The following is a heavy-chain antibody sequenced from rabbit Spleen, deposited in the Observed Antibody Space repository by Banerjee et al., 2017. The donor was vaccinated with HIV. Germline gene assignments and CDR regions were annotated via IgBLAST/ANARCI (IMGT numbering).Heavy chain of an antibody. CDR3: ARDQAGYAGYGYTWGL. CDR2: IYTGNDKT. D-gene: IGHD6-1*01. J-gene: IGHJ6*01. V-gene: IGHV1S47*01. Sequence: QEQLVESGGGLVQPGTSLTLTCTASGFSLTSSYDMCWVRQAPGKGLEWVGCIYTGNDKTYYASWVNGRFTISSHNAQNTLYLQLNSLTAADTATYFCARDQAGYAGYGYTWGLWGPGTLVTVS. CDR1: GFSLTSSYD.